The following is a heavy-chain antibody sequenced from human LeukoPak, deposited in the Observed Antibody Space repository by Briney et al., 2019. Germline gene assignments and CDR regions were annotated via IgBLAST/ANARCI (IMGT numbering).Heavy chain of an antibody. CDR1: GYTFTSYG. V-gene: IGHV1-18*01. Sequence: ASVKVSCKASGYTFTSYGISWVRQAPGQGLEWMGWISAYNDNTNYAQKLQGRVTMTTNTSTSTAYMELRSLRSDDTAVYYCARDFYSIVVVPAASFDYWGQGTLVTVSS. CDR3: ARDFYSIVVVPAASFDY. CDR2: ISAYNDNT. J-gene: IGHJ4*02. D-gene: IGHD2-2*01.